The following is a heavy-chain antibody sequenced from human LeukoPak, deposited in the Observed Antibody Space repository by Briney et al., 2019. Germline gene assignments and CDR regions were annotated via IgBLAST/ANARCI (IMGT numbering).Heavy chain of an antibody. D-gene: IGHD6-19*01. V-gene: IGHV4-59*01. J-gene: IGHJ5*02. CDR3: ARDPAVAATGWFDP. Sequence: SETLSLICTVSGGSISSYYWSWIRQPPGKGLEWIGYIYYSGSTNYNPSLKSRVTISVDTSKNQFSLKLSSVTAADTAVYYCARDPAVAATGWFDPWGQGTLVTVSS. CDR2: IYYSGST. CDR1: GGSISSYY.